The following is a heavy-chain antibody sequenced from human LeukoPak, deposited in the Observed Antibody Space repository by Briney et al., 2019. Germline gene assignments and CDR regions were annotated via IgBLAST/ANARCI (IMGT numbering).Heavy chain of an antibody. CDR2: ISAYNGNT. J-gene: IGHJ4*02. D-gene: IGHD3-22*01. CDR1: GYTFTSYG. V-gene: IGHV1-18*01. Sequence: ASVKVSCKASGYTFTSYGISWVRQAPGQGLEWMGWISAYNGNTNYAQKLQGRVTMTTDTSTSTAYMELRSLGSDDTAVYYCARDPLRYYYDSSGSRSDYWGQGTLVTVSS. CDR3: ARDPLRYYYDSSGSRSDY.